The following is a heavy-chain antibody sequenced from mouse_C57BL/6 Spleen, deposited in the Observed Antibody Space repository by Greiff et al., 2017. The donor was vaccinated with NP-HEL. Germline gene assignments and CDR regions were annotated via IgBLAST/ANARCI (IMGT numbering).Heavy chain of an antibody. J-gene: IGHJ4*01. Sequence: VQLQQSGPELVKPGASVKISCKASGYAFSSSWMNWVKQRPGKGLEWIGRIYPGDGDTNYNGKFKGKATLTADKSSSTAYMQLSSLTSEDSAVSFWARGGSSYVRGAMDYWGQGTSVTVSS. CDR1: GYAFSSSW. CDR3: ARGGSSYVRGAMDY. CDR2: IYPGDGDT. V-gene: IGHV1-82*01. D-gene: IGHD1-1*01.